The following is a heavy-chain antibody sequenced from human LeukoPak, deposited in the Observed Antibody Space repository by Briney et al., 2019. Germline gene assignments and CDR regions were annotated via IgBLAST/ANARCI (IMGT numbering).Heavy chain of an antibody. Sequence: GGSLRLSCAGSGFTFSGYWMHWVRHAPGKGLVWVARIKYDGSTTNYTDSVKGRFAISRDNAKNTLYLQMNSLGAEDTAVYYCARRDYFDGWGQGTLVTLPS. V-gene: IGHV3-74*01. CDR1: GFTFSGYW. CDR2: IKYDGSTT. CDR3: ARRDYFDG. J-gene: IGHJ4*02.